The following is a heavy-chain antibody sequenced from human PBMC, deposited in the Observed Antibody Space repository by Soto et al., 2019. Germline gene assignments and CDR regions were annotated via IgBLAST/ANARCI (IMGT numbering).Heavy chain of an antibody. CDR2: ISSSSSYT. Sequence: QVQLVESGGGLVQPGGSLRLSCAASGFTFSDYYMSWIRQAPGKGLEWVSYISSSSSYTNYADSVKGRFTISRDNAKHSLYLLLNSLRAEDKDVDYCASDCVVLCNSGLDYWGQGTLVTVAA. CDR1: GFTFSDYY. CDR3: ASDCVVLCNSGLDY. D-gene: IGHD7-27*01. J-gene: IGHJ4*02. V-gene: IGHV3-11*06.